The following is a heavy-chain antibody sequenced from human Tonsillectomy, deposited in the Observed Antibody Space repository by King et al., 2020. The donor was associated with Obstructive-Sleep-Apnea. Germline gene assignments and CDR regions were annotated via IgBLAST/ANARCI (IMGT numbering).Heavy chain of an antibody. Sequence: VQLVESGGGLVQPGRSLRLSCAASGFNLDDYAMHWVRQVPGKGLAWGSGICWDSGNIGYAGSGKGRFTITTDNAKDSLFLPMNRLKAEDTALYYCAKDMGFDTGGGFDYWGQGALVTVFS. J-gene: IGHJ4*02. D-gene: IGHD1-26*01. CDR1: GFNLDDYA. CDR2: ICWDSGNI. CDR3: AKDMGFDTGGGFDY. V-gene: IGHV3-9*01.